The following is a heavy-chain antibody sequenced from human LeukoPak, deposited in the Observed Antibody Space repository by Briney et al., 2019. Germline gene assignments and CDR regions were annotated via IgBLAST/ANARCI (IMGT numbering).Heavy chain of an antibody. CDR2: ISGNGGVT. Sequence: GGSLRLSCAASGFTFSSYWMSWVRQAPGKGLEWVSSISGNGGVTYYADSVKGRFTISRDNSKNTLNLQMSSLRAEDTALYYCAKDRPYYYDNTGYYFDAFDIWGQGTMVTVSS. CDR3: AKDRPYYYDNTGYYFDAFDI. D-gene: IGHD3-22*01. J-gene: IGHJ3*02. V-gene: IGHV3-23*01. CDR1: GFTFSSYW.